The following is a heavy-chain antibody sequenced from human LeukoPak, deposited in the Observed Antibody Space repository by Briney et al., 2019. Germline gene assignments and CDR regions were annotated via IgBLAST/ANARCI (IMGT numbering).Heavy chain of an antibody. D-gene: IGHD3-22*01. CDR1: GFTFSRYS. CDR2: ISSGSSTI. V-gene: IGHV3-48*02. Sequence: GGSLRLSCAASGFTFSRYSMSWVHQAPGKGLEWVSYISSGSSTIYYADSVKGRFTISRDNAKNSLYLQMNSLRDEDTAVYYCARDYYDSSGYYYIDYWGQGTLVTVSS. CDR3: ARDYYDSSGYYYIDY. J-gene: IGHJ4*02.